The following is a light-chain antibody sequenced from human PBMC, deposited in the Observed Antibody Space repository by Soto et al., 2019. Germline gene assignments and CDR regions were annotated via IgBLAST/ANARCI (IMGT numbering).Light chain of an antibody. Sequence: DIQMTQFPSTLSASIGDRVTITCRASQSISTWLAWYQQKAGKAPKLLIYTASSLETGVPSRFSGSGSGTAFTLTTSSVQPDDFATYYCQHYNRYSPYTFGQGTRLEIK. CDR2: TAS. CDR3: QHYNRYSPYT. V-gene: IGKV1-5*03. J-gene: IGKJ2*01. CDR1: QSISTW.